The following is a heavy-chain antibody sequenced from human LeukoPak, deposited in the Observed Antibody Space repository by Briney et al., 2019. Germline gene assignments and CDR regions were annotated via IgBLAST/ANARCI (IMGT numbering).Heavy chain of an antibody. CDR3: ARDGGDGYNLDY. V-gene: IGHV3-64*02. CDR2: ISSSGGST. CDR1: GFTFSSYA. D-gene: IGHD5-24*01. J-gene: IGHJ4*02. Sequence: PGGSLRLSCAASGFTFSSYAMHWVRQAPGKGLEYVSAISSSGGSTYYADSVKGRFTISRDNSKNTLYLQMGSLRAEDMAVYYCARDGGDGYNLDYWGQGTLVTVSS.